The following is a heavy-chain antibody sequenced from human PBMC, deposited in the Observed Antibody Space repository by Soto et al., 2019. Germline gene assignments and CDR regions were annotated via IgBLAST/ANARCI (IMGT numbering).Heavy chain of an antibody. J-gene: IGHJ5*02. D-gene: IGHD6-25*01. CDR3: ARGGVAARKGRWFDP. CDR1: GGSISSYY. V-gene: IGHV4-59*01. CDR2: IHYSGST. Sequence: QVQLQESGPGLVKPSETLSLTCTVSGGSISSYYWGWIRQPPGKGLGWIGYIHYSGSTNYNPSLRSRVTISVDTPKNQFTLKVNSMIAADTAIYYCARGGVAARKGRWFDPWGQVTLVTVSS.